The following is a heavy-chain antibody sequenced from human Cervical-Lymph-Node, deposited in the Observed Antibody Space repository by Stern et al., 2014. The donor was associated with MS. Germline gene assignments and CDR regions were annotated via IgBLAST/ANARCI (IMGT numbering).Heavy chain of an antibody. D-gene: IGHD1-26*01. CDR1: GFVFRRYA. Sequence: VQLVESGGGVVQPGRSLRLSCAASGFVFRRYALHWVRQAPGQGLELVSLISDDGRDKYYTDSVNGRFTVSRDNSNYTVELEMNSLGLEDTAVYYCAKGVSGSYWDWGQGSLVTVSS. J-gene: IGHJ4*02. CDR2: ISDDGRDK. V-gene: IGHV3-30*04. CDR3: AKGVSGSYWD.